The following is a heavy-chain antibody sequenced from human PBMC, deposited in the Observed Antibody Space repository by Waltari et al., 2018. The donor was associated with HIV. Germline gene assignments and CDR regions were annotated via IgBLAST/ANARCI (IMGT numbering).Heavy chain of an antibody. CDR1: GGEFTSYS. J-gene: IGHJ4*02. V-gene: IGHV1-69*08. CDR2: LIPSSDTA. Sequence: QVQLVQSGAEVKMPGSWVKVSCKASGGEFTSYSFIWVRQAPGQGLEWLGRLIPSSDTANNAQRFQGRVTITADKSTTTAYMELRGLRSEDTAVYYCASARETMGVDFDSWCQGTQVTVSS. CDR3: ASARETMGVDFDS. D-gene: IGHD3-10*01.